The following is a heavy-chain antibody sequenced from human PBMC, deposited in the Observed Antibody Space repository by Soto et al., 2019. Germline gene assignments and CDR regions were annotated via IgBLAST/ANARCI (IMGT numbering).Heavy chain of an antibody. CDR3: ARHAIPLYDILTGPLDY. V-gene: IGHV4-39*01. Sequence: SDTLSLTCNVSCGSISSSSYYWVCISHPPWKGLEWIGSICYSGSTYYNPSLKSRVTISVDTSKNQFSLKLSSVTAADTAVYYCARHAIPLYDILTGPLDYWGQGTLVTVSS. CDR2: ICYSGST. J-gene: IGHJ4*02. CDR1: CGSISSSSYY. D-gene: IGHD3-9*01.